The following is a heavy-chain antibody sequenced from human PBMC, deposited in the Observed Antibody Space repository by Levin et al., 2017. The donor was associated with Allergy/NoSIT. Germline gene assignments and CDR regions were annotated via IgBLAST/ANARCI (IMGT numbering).Heavy chain of an antibody. Sequence: SQTLSLTCPVSCGSISSGGYYWSWIRQHPGKGLEWIGYIYDSGSTYHNSSLKSRLTISLDTSKNQFSLNLSSVTAADTAVYYCARGRRSYYDSSGYQYYFDYWGQGTLVTVSS. J-gene: IGHJ4*02. CDR3: ARGRRSYYDSSGYQYYFDY. CDR2: IYDSGST. CDR1: CGSISSGGYY. D-gene: IGHD3-22*01. V-gene: IGHV4-31*03.